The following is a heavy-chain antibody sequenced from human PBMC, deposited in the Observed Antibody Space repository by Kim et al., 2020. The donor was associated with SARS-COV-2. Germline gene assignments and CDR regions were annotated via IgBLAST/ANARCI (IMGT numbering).Heavy chain of an antibody. Sequence: SVKVSCKASGGTFSSYAISWVRQAPGQGLEWMGGIIPIFGTANYAQKFQGRVTITADESTSTAYMELSSLRSEDTAVYYCARDGHWGPEEYQLLYYGMDVWGQGTTVTVSS. V-gene: IGHV1-69*13. J-gene: IGHJ6*02. CDR2: IIPIFGTA. D-gene: IGHD2-2*02. CDR3: ARDGHWGPEEYQLLYYGMDV. CDR1: GGTFSSYA.